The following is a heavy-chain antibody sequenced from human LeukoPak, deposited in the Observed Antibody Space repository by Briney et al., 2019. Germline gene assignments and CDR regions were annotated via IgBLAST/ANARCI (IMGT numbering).Heavy chain of an antibody. CDR3: ASDTYYDFWSGLQAFDI. CDR2: IYYSGST. Sequence: PSETLSLTCTVSGGSISSSSYYWGWLRQPPGKGLEWFGSIYYSGSTYYNPSLKSRVTISVDTSKNQFSLKLSSVTAADTAVYYCASDTYYDFWSGLQAFDIWGQGTMVTVSS. V-gene: IGHV4-39*01. CDR1: GGSISSSSYY. D-gene: IGHD3-3*01. J-gene: IGHJ3*02.